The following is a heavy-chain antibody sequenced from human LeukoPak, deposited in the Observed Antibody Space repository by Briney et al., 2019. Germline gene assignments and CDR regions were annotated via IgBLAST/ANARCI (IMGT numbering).Heavy chain of an antibody. CDR3: AALVRCCSGNSCQGGAGFYGMDV. J-gene: IGHJ6*02. CDR2: IVVGSGNT. D-gene: IGHD2-2*01. Sequence: SVTVSFKASGFIFTSSAMQWVRQARGQRLEWIGWIVVGSGNTNYAQKFQERVTITRDMSTSTAYMELSSLRFEDTAVYYCAALVRCCSGNSCQGGAGFYGMDVWGQGTTVTVSS. V-gene: IGHV1-58*02. CDR1: GFIFTSSA.